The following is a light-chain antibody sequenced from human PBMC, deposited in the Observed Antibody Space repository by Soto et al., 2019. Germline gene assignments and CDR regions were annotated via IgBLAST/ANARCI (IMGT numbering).Light chain of an antibody. CDR1: SSNIGAGYD. CDR3: QSYDSSLSGV. Sequence: QSVLTQPPSVSGAPGQRVTISCTRSSSNIGAGYDVHWYQQLPGTAPKLLIYGNSNRPSGVPDRFSGSKSGTSASLAITGLQAEDEADYYCQSYDSSLSGVFGGGTQLTVL. CDR2: GNS. V-gene: IGLV1-40*01. J-gene: IGLJ7*01.